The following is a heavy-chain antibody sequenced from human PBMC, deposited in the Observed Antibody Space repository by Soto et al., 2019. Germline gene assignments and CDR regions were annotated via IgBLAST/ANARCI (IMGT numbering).Heavy chain of an antibody. CDR1: GFTFSSYA. V-gene: IGHV3-64D*08. Sequence: GGSLRLSCSASGFTFSSYAMHWVRQAPGKGLEYVSAISSNGRSTYYADSVKGRFTISRDNSKNTLYLQMSSLRAEDTAVYYCVKDLNQVAVRVAGDDYWGQGTLVTVSS. CDR3: VKDLNQVAVRVAGDDY. CDR2: ISSNGRST. D-gene: IGHD6-19*01. J-gene: IGHJ4*02.